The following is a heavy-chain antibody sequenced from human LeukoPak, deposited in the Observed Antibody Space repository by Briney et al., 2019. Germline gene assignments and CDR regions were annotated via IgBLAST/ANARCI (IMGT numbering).Heavy chain of an antibody. CDR3: ARVYSQFLSRNHPNDAFDI. D-gene: IGHD2-21*01. J-gene: IGHJ3*02. V-gene: IGHV4-59*01. CDR2: IYYSGGT. CDR1: GGSISSYY. Sequence: PSETLSLTCTVSGGSISSYYWSWIRQPPGKGLEWIGYIYYSGGTNYNPSLKSRVTISVDTSKNQFSLKLSSVTAADTAVYYCARVYSQFLSRNHPNDAFDIWGQGTMVTVSS.